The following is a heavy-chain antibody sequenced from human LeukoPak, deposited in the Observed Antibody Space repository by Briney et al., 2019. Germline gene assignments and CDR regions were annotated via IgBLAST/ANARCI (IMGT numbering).Heavy chain of an antibody. D-gene: IGHD5-12*01. J-gene: IGHJ4*02. V-gene: IGHV1-3*01. CDR1: GYTFTSYA. CDR3: ARVGGYSGYDPDYFDY. CDR2: INAGNGNA. Sequence: ASVKVSRKASGYTFTSYAMHWVRQAPGQRLEWMGWINAGNGNAKYSQKFQGRVTITRDTSASTAYMELSSLRSEDTAVYYCARVGGYSGYDPDYFDYWGQGTLVTVSS.